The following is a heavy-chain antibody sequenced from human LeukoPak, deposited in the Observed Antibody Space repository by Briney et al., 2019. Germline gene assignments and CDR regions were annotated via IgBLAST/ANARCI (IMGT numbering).Heavy chain of an antibody. V-gene: IGHV1-18*01. D-gene: IGHD3-10*01. CDR2: ISAYNGNT. CDR3: ASLPATMVRGVPFDY. Sequence: ASVKVSCKASGYTFTSYGISWVRQAPGQGLEWMGWISAYNGNTNYAQKLQGRVTMTTDTSTSTAYMELRSLRSDDTAVYYCASLPATMVRGVPFDYWGQGTLVTVSS. CDR1: GYTFTSYG. J-gene: IGHJ4*02.